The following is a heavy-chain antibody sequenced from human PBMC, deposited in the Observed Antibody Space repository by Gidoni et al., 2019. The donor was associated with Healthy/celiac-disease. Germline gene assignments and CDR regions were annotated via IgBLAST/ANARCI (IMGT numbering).Heavy chain of an antibody. V-gene: IGHV1-69*01. CDR3: ARELITIFGVVNRDAFDI. Sequence: QVQLVQSGAEVKKPGSSVKVSCKASGGSFSSYAISWVRQAPGQGLEWMGGIIPIFGTANYAQKFQGRVTITADESTSTAYMELSSLRSEDTAVYYCARELITIFGVVNRDAFDIWGQGTMVTVSS. CDR1: GGSFSSYA. CDR2: IIPIFGTA. J-gene: IGHJ3*02. D-gene: IGHD3-3*01.